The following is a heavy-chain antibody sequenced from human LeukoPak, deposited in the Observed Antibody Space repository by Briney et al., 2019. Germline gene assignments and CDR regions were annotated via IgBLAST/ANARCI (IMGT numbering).Heavy chain of an antibody. CDR1: TFSFSNYG. D-gene: IGHD3-22*01. CDR3: ARLRRVEVVMGAFDI. Sequence: GGSLRLSCAASTFSFSNYGMHWVRQVPGKGLEWLAFIQYDGSDKYYADSVKGRFTISRDNSKNTLYLQMNSLRAEDTAVYYCARLRRVEVVMGAFDIWGQGTMVTVSS. CDR2: IQYDGSDK. V-gene: IGHV3-30*02. J-gene: IGHJ3*02.